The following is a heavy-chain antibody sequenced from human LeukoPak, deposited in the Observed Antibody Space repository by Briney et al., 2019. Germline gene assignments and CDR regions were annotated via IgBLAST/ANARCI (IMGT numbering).Heavy chain of an antibody. CDR3: AREASDTVTPPPYYYYGMDV. J-gene: IGHJ6*02. D-gene: IGHD4-17*01. Sequence: ASVKVSCKASGYTFTNYDVSWVRQAPGQGLEWMGWISAYNGNTNYAQKLQGRVTMTTDTSTSTAYMELRSLRSDDTAVYYCAREASDTVTPPPYYYYGMDVWGQGTTVTVSS. CDR1: GYTFTNYD. CDR2: ISAYNGNT. V-gene: IGHV1-18*01.